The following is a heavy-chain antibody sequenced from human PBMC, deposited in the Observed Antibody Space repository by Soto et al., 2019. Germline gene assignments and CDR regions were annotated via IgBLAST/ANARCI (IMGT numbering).Heavy chain of an antibody. CDR3: AGGIAARPLGY. Sequence: SETLSLTCTVSGDSVSNTRYHWGWIRQPPGKGLEWIGYIYYSGSTTYNPSLKSRVTISVDTSKNQFSLKLSSVTAADTAVYYCAGGIAARPLGYWGQGTLVTVSS. J-gene: IGHJ4*02. D-gene: IGHD6-6*01. CDR2: IYYSGST. CDR1: GDSVSNTRYH. V-gene: IGHV4-61*05.